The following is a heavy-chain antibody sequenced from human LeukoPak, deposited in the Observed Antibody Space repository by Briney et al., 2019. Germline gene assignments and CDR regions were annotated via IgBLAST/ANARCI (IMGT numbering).Heavy chain of an antibody. D-gene: IGHD6-13*01. CDR3: ARGWYPSGREVTQSQYYYMDV. CDR2: MNTNSGNT. CDR1: GYTFSSFD. Sequence: GASVTVSCKTSGYTFSSFDINWVRHATGQGLEWMGWMNTNSGNTGYAQKFQGRITMTRNISISTAYMELSSLRSEDTAVYYCARGWYPSGREVTQSQYYYMDVWGKGSTITVSS. V-gene: IGHV1-8*02. J-gene: IGHJ6*03.